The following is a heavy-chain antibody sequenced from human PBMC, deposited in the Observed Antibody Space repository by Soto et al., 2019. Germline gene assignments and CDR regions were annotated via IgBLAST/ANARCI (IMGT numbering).Heavy chain of an antibody. Sequence: GGSLRLSCAASGFTFSSYSMNWVRQAPGKGLEWVSYISSSSSTIYYADSVKGRFTISRDNAKNSLYLQMNSLRDEDTAVYYCARDRIVVVPAATSFDPWGQGTLVTVSS. CDR1: GFTFSSYS. V-gene: IGHV3-48*02. CDR2: ISSSSSTI. D-gene: IGHD2-2*01. J-gene: IGHJ5*02. CDR3: ARDRIVVVPAATSFDP.